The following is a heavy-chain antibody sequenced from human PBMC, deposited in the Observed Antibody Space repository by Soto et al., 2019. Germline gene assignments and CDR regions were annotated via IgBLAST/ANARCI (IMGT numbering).Heavy chain of an antibody. CDR3: ARVVKSHLRVVVVVPAAKGFDWFDP. D-gene: IGHD2-2*01. Sequence: SETLSLTCAVYGGSFSGYYWSWIRQPPGKGLEWIGEINHSGSTNYNPSLKSRVTISVDTSKNQFSLKLSSVTAADTAVYYCARVVKSHLRVVVVVPAAKGFDWFDPWGQGTLVTVSS. V-gene: IGHV4-34*01. CDR1: GGSFSGYY. J-gene: IGHJ5*02. CDR2: INHSGST.